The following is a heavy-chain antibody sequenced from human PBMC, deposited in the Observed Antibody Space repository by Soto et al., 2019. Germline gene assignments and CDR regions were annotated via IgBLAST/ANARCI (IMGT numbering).Heavy chain of an antibody. D-gene: IGHD2-2*01. Sequence: SETLSLTCAVSGGSISSGGYSWSWIRQPPGKGLELIGYIYHSGSTNYNPSLESRVAISVDTSKNQFSLKVTSVTAADTAIYYCARLGGYCSSTSCYGYYGMDVWGQGTTVTVSS. J-gene: IGHJ6*02. CDR2: IYHSGST. CDR1: GGSISSGGYS. CDR3: ARLGGYCSSTSCYGYYGMDV. V-gene: IGHV4-30-2*03.